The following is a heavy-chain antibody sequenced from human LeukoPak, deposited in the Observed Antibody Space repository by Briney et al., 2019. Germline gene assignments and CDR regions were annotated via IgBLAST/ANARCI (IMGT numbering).Heavy chain of an antibody. CDR2: IIPIFGTA. CDR3: ARGLIRYFDWSHYFDY. V-gene: IGHV1-69*13. CDR1: GYTFTSYD. J-gene: IGHJ4*02. D-gene: IGHD3-9*01. Sequence: ASVKVSCKASGYTFTSYDINWVRQAPGQGLEWMGGIIPIFGTANYAQKFQGRVTITADESTSAAYMELSSLRSEDTAVYYCARGLIRYFDWSHYFDYWGQGTLVTVSS.